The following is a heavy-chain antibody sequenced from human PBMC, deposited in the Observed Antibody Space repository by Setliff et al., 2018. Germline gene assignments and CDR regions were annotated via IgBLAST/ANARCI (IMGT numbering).Heavy chain of an antibody. CDR3: ARVLHSGSYDDPLDY. Sequence: ASVKVSCKASGYTFTSYGFSWVRQAPGQGLEWMGWISVYNGKTKYAQKFQGRVTMTTDTSTRTAYMELSSLRSEDTAVYYCARVLHSGSYDDPLDYWGQGTLVTVSS. J-gene: IGHJ4*02. CDR2: ISVYNGKT. V-gene: IGHV1-18*01. CDR1: GYTFTSYG. D-gene: IGHD1-26*01.